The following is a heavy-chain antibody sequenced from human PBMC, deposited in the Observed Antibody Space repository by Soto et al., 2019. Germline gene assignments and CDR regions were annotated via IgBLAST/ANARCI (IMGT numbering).Heavy chain of an antibody. D-gene: IGHD2-15*01. CDR1: GGSISSSSYY. V-gene: IGHV4-39*01. CDR3: ARRGRDCSGGSCYYYYYYMDV. Sequence: QLQLQESGPGLVKPSETLSLTCTVSGGSISSSSYYWGWIRQPPGKGLEWIGSIYYSGSTYYNPSLTSRVTISVDTSKNQFSLKLSSVTAADTAVYYCARRGRDCSGGSCYYYYYYMDVWGKGTTVTVSS. J-gene: IGHJ6*03. CDR2: IYYSGST.